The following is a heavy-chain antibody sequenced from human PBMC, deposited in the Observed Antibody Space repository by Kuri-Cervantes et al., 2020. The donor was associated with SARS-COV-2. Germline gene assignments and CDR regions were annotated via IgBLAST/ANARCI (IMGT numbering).Heavy chain of an antibody. CDR3: ARLGATKGSYYYGVDV. CDR1: GGSISSYY. Sequence: ESLKISCTVSGGSISSYYWSWMRQPPGKGLEWIGNIHYSGSTNYNPSLKSRVTISVDTSKNQLSLRLSSVTAADTAVYYCARLGATKGSYYYGVDVWGQGTMVTVSS. CDR2: IHYSGST. V-gene: IGHV4-59*01. D-gene: IGHD1-26*01. J-gene: IGHJ6*02.